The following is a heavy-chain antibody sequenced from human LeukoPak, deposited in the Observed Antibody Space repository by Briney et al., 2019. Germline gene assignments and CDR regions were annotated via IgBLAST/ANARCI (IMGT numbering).Heavy chain of an antibody. CDR3: AREGSAGDGAFDI. D-gene: IGHD3-10*01. Sequence: ASVQVSCKASGYTFTDYSMYWVRQDPGQGLEWMGWINPYSGGTNYAQKFQGRVTMTRDTSISTAYMDLSSLRSDDTAVYYCAREGSAGDGAFDIWGQGTVVTVSS. CDR2: INPYSGGT. CDR1: GYTFTDYS. V-gene: IGHV1-2*02. J-gene: IGHJ3*02.